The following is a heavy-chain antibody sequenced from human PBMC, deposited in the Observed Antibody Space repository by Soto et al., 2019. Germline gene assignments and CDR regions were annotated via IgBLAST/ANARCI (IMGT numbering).Heavy chain of an antibody. CDR2: TNNDGSTT. Sequence: PVGSLRLSCAASGFSFSSYWMHWVRQAPGKGLEWVLRTNNDGSTTTYADSVRGRFTSLRDNAKNTLYLQMTSLRVEDTAMYYCAREMATISLGAFDIWGQGTMVTVS. J-gene: IGHJ3*02. CDR3: AREMATISLGAFDI. D-gene: IGHD5-12*01. CDR1: GFSFSSYW. V-gene: IGHV3-74*01.